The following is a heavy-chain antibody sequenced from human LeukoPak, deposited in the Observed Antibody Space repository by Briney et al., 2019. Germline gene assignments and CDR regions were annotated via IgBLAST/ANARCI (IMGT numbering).Heavy chain of an antibody. Sequence: PGGSLRLSCAASGFTFSSYAMSWVRQAPGKGVEGVSAISVSGGPTSSPSPVNALFTISRHNSKNTLYLQMNSLRAEDTAVYYCAKEGPITMVRGVVDYWGQGTLVTVSS. CDR2: ISVSGGPT. CDR3: AKEGPITMVRGVVDY. J-gene: IGHJ4*02. CDR1: GFTFSSYA. D-gene: IGHD3-10*01. V-gene: IGHV3-23*01.